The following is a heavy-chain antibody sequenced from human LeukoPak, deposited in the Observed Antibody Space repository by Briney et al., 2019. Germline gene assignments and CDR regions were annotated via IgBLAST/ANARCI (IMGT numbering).Heavy chain of an antibody. J-gene: IGHJ4*02. CDR3: ARGVVLMVYAYFDY. CDR1: GYTFTSYG. CDR2: ISAYNGNT. Sequence: GASVTVSCKSSGYTFTSYGISWVRQAPGQGLEWMGWISAYNGNTNYAQKLQGRVTMTTDTSTSTAYMELRSLRSDDTAVYYCARGVVLMVYAYFDYWGQGTLVTASS. D-gene: IGHD2-8*01. V-gene: IGHV1-18*01.